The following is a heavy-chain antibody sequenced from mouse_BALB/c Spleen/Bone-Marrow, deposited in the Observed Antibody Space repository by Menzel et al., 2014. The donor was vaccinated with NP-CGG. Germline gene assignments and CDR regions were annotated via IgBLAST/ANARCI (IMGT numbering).Heavy chain of an antibody. CDR1: GFNIKDTY. V-gene: IGHV14-3*02. CDR3: ARYYYGALLDY. D-gene: IGHD1-1*01. CDR2: IDPANGNT. Sequence: EVQLQQSGAELVKSGASVKLSCTASGFNIKDTYMHWVKQRPEQGLGWIGRIDPANGNTKYDPKFQGKATITADTSSNSAYLKLSSLTSEDTAVYYCARYYYGALLDYWGQGTPLTVSS. J-gene: IGHJ2*01.